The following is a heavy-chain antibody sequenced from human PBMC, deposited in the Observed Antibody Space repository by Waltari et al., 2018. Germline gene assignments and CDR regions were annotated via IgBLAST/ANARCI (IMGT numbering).Heavy chain of an antibody. Sequence: QLQLQESGPGLVKPSETLSLTCTVSGGSISSSSDYWGWVRQPPGKGLEWLGSFYYRGSPYYNPSLKSRVTISVDTSKNQLSLRLSSVTAADTAVYYCARESRYDFWSGPQWGWFDPWGQGTLITVSS. CDR1: GGSISSSSDY. V-gene: IGHV4-39*07. CDR3: ARESRYDFWSGPQWGWFDP. D-gene: IGHD3-3*01. CDR2: FYYRGSP. J-gene: IGHJ5*02.